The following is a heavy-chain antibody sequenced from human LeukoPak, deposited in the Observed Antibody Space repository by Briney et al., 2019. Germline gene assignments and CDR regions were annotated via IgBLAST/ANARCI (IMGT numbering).Heavy chain of an antibody. Sequence: GGSLRPSCAAPGFTFTSYWMSWVRQAPGKGLEWVANTRQDGSENYYVDSVKGRFTFSRDNAKNSLYLQMNSLRAEDTAVYYCARIDCSSASCYTWSFDYWGQGTLVTVSS. V-gene: IGHV3-7*03. CDR1: GFTFTSYW. J-gene: IGHJ4*02. CDR3: ARIDCSSASCYTWSFDY. CDR2: TRQDGSEN. D-gene: IGHD2-2*02.